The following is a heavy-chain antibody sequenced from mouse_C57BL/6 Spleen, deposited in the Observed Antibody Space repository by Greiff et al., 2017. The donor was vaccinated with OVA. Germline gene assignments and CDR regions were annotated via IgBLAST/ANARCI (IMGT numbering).Heavy chain of an antibody. Sequence: EVQLVESGPELVKPGASVKISCKASGYSFTGYYMNWVKQSPEKSLEWIGEINPSTGGTTYNQKFKAKATLTVDKSSRTAYMQLKSLTSEDSAVYYCARTGTRGAYAMDYWGQGTSVTVSS. J-gene: IGHJ4*01. V-gene: IGHV1-42*01. CDR2: INPSTGGT. CDR3: ARTGTRGAYAMDY. CDR1: GYSFTGYY. D-gene: IGHD4-1*01.